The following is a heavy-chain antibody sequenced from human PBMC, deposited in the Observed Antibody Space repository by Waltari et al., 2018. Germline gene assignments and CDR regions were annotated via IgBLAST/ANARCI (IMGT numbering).Heavy chain of an antibody. Sequence: QVQLVQSGSELKKPGASVKVSCKASGYIFTNYAMNWVRQAPGQGLEWMGWISTITGTQTFAQGFTGRFVFSLDTSVSTAYLQISSLKAEDTAVYYGARGIQLWGRGSWYFDDWGQGTLVTVSS. V-gene: IGHV7-4-1*02. CDR3: ARGIQLWGRGSWYFDD. CDR2: ISTITGTQ. J-gene: IGHJ4*02. CDR1: GYIFTNYA. D-gene: IGHD5-18*01.